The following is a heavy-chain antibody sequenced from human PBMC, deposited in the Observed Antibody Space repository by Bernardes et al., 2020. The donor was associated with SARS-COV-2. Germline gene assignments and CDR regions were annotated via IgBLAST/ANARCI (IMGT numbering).Heavy chain of an antibody. J-gene: IGHJ4*02. Sequence: VGSLIRSCAASGFTFISYAMTWVRQAPGQGLDWVSTVSGAGDTTFYADSVRGRFTISRDKLKNMVYLQMNSLSAEDTAVYYCAKWGDSWGQGTVVTVSS. D-gene: IGHD3-16*01. V-gene: IGHV3-23*01. CDR1: GFTFISYA. CDR2: VSGAGDTT. CDR3: AKWGDS.